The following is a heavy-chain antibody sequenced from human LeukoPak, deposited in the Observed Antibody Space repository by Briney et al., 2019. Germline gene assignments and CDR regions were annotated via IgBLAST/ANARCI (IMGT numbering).Heavy chain of an antibody. Sequence: GGSLRLSCAASGFTFNKYAMSWVRQAPGKGLEWVSAISGSGGSTYYADSVKGRFTISRDNSKNTLYLQMNSLRAADTAVYYCAKVSLPGVIPYYFDYWGQGTLVTVSS. CDR2: ISGSGGST. J-gene: IGHJ4*02. V-gene: IGHV3-23*01. CDR3: AKVSLPGVIPYYFDY. CDR1: GFTFNKYA. D-gene: IGHD3-10*01.